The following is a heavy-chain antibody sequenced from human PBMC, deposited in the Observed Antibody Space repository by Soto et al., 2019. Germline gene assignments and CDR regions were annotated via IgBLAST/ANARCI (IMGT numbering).Heavy chain of an antibody. J-gene: IGHJ4*02. D-gene: IGHD5-12*01. Sequence: QTGGSLRLSCAASGFTFITYAMIWVRQAPGKGLEWVSAISGSGDSTYYADSVKGRFTISRDNSKNTLYLQMSSLRAEDTAIYYCAKDSFINLRGYDSYWGQGTLVTVSS. V-gene: IGHV3-23*01. CDR1: GFTFITYA. CDR3: AKDSFINLRGYDSY. CDR2: ISGSGDST.